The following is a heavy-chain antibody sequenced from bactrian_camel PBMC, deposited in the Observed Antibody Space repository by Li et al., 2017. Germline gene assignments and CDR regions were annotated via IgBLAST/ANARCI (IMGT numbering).Heavy chain of an antibody. J-gene: IGHJ6*01. CDR2: LNGDGST. Sequence: LSCVISGYTASTYCMSWFRQAPGKEREGVAVLNGDGSTSYVDSVKGRFTISKDNAKNSLYLQMNGLKPEDTAMYYCAAGTRIIVGDYCDGITAWGQGTQVTVS. CDR1: GYTASTYC. D-gene: IGHD3*01. V-gene: IGHV3S26*01. CDR3: AAGTRIIVGDYCDGITA.